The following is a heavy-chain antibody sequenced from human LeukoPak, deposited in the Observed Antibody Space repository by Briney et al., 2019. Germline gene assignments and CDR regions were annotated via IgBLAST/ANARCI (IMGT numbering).Heavy chain of an antibody. J-gene: IGHJ4*02. CDR2: IRYDGSNK. CDR1: GFTFSSYG. Sequence: GGSLRLSCAASGFTFSSYGMHWVRQAPGKGLEWVAFIRYDGSNKYYADSVKGRFTISRDNSKNTLYLQMNSLRAEDTAVYYCARDWGASDSGYSYGFPSFDYWGQGTLVTVSS. V-gene: IGHV3-30*02. D-gene: IGHD5-18*01. CDR3: ARDWGASDSGYSYGFPSFDY.